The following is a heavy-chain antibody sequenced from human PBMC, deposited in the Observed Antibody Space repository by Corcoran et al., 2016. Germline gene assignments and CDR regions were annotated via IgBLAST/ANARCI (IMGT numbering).Heavy chain of an antibody. CDR3: ARWSSAWKAFDI. D-gene: IGHD6-19*01. Sequence: QMQLQESGPRLVKPSETLSLACAVSGDSIRSYYWNWIRQPPGRGLEWIGYVFHSGATKSNPSLKTRLTTSIDTSKSQLSLRLTSVTAADTAVYYCARWSSAWKAFDIWGQGTKVTVSS. CDR1: GDSIRSYY. V-gene: IGHV4-59*01. J-gene: IGHJ3*02. CDR2: VFHSGAT.